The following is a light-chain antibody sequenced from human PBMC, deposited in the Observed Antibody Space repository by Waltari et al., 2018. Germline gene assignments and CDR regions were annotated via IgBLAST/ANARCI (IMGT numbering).Light chain of an antibody. CDR3: YSSDTTGRRV. V-gene: IGLV3-10*01. Sequence: SYELTQPPSVSVSPGQTARITCSGHELPRKYAYWFQQKSGQAPRLVIYEDTKRPSGLPARFSGSSSGTVATLTITGAQVDDEADYYCYSSDTTGRRVFGGGTTVVVL. J-gene: IGLJ1*01. CDR1: ELPRKY. CDR2: EDT.